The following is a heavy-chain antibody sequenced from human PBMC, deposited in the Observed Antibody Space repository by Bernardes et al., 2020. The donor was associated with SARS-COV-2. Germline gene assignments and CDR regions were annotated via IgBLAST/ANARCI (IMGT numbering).Heavy chain of an antibody. CDR1: GFSLSTSGVG. D-gene: IGHD1-7*01. Sequence: GPTLVKLTQTLTLTCTFSGFSLSTSGVGVGWIRQPPGKALEWLALIYWDDDKRYSPSLKSRLTITKDTSKNQVVLTMTNMDPVDTATYYCAHRQLGLYYYGMDVWGQGTTVTVSS. V-gene: IGHV2-5*02. J-gene: IGHJ6*02. CDR3: AHRQLGLYYYGMDV. CDR2: IYWDDDK.